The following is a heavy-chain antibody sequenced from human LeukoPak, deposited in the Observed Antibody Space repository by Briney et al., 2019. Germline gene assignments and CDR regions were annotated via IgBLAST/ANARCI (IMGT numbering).Heavy chain of an antibody. D-gene: IGHD6-19*01. Sequence: SESLSLTCTVSVGSVSSGSYYWSWIRQPPGKGLEWIGYIYYSGSTNYNPSLKSRVTISVDTSKNQFSLKLSSVTAADTAVYYCARGVAEAGNLDYWGQGTLVTVSS. CDR3: ARGVAEAGNLDY. V-gene: IGHV4-61*01. CDR2: IYYSGST. J-gene: IGHJ4*02. CDR1: VGSVSSGSYY.